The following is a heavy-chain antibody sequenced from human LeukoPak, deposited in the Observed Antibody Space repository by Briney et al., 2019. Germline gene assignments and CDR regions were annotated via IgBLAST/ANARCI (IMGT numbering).Heavy chain of an antibody. CDR2: MSNDGSIK. J-gene: IGHJ4*02. CDR3: ARDEGSSWYFGGLFDY. D-gene: IGHD6-13*01. V-gene: IGHV3-30-3*01. CDR1: GFTFSGYT. Sequence: GGSLRLSCAASGFTFSGYTIHWVRQAPGKGLEWVAVMSNDGSIKKYANSVKGRFTISRDNSKNTLYLQMDSLRAEDTAVYYCARDEGSSWYFGGLFDYWGQGTLVTVSS.